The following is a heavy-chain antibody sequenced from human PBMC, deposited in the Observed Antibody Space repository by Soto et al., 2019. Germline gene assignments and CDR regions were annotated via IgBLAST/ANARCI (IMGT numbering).Heavy chain of an antibody. CDR3: AKGGPFTGGFDP. J-gene: IGHJ5*02. CDR2: ISGRSAVP. CDR1: GLTLRSYA. V-gene: IGHV3-23*01. Sequence: EGQLLQSGGDLVQPGGSLRLSCAGSGLTLRSYAMTWIRQTPEKGLEWVSTISGRSAVPSYADFVNGRFTVSRDNSKNTVYLQINSLRPDDTAIYYCAKGGPFTGGFDPWGQGTLDTVSA. D-gene: IGHD3-16*01.